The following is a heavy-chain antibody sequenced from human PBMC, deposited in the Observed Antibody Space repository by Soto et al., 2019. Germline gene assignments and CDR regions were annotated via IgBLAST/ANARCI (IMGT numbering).Heavy chain of an antibody. J-gene: IGHJ3*02. CDR2: IITIFGTA. D-gene: IGHD3-22*01. V-gene: IGHV1-69*01. CDR1: GGTFSSYA. CDR3: AQTYYYDSSGYLNDAFDI. Sequence: QVQLVQSGAEVKKPGSSVKVSCKASGGTFSSYAISWVRQAPGQGLEWMGGIITIFGTANYAQKFQGRVTITADDSTSKAYMELSSLRSEDTAVYYCAQTYYYDSSGYLNDAFDIWGQGTMVTVSS.